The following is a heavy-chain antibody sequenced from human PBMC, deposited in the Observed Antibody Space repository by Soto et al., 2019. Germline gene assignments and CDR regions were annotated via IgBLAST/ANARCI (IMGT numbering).Heavy chain of an antibody. V-gene: IGHV4-34*01. CDR1: GGSFSGYY. J-gene: IGHJ6*02. Sequence: SETLSLTCAVYGGSFSGYYWSWIRQPPGKGLEWIGEINHSGSTNYNPSLKSRVTISVDTSKNQFSLKLSSVTAADTAVYYCARGHGIVGASPVPQTHKNYGMDVWGQGTTVTVSS. CDR2: INHSGST. D-gene: IGHD1-26*01. CDR3: ARGHGIVGASPVPQTHKNYGMDV.